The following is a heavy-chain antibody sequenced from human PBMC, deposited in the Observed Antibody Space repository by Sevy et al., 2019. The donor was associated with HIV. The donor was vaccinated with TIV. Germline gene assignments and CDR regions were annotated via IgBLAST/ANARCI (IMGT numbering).Heavy chain of an antibody. J-gene: IGHJ4*02. D-gene: IGHD4-4*01. Sequence: GGSLRLSCAASGFTFSTYWMHWVRQAPGKGLVWVSRINGDGSSTTYADSVKGLFTISRDNAKNTLYLQMNSLRAEDTAVYYCARDARRRAAVTEYWGQGTLVTVSS. CDR3: ARDARRRAAVTEY. V-gene: IGHV3-74*01. CDR2: INGDGSST. CDR1: GFTFSTYW.